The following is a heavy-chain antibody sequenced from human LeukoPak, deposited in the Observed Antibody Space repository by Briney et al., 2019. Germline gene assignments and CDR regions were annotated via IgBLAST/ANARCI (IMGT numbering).Heavy chain of an antibody. D-gene: IGHD1-1*01. CDR1: GFTFGSYG. Sequence: GGSLRLSCEASGFTFGSYGMSWVRQAPGKGLEWVSSISGSGDSTYYADSVKGRFGISRDNSKTTLYLQMNSLRAEDTAVYYSAKMPGHSWRVSEYWGQGTLVTVSS. J-gene: IGHJ4*02. CDR3: AKMPGHSWRVSEY. V-gene: IGHV3-23*01. CDR2: ISGSGDST.